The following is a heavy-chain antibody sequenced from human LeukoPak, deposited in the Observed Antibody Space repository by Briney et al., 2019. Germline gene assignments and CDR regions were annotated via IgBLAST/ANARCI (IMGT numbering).Heavy chain of an antibody. CDR3: AKGKGLLPTYDI. V-gene: IGHV3-23*01. Sequence: PGGSLRLSCAASGFTFSSYAMSWVRQAPGKGLEWASAISGSGGSTYYADSVKGRFTISRDNSKNTLYLQMNSLRAEDTAVYYCAKGKGLLPTYDIWGQGTMVTVSS. CDR1: GFTFSSYA. CDR2: ISGSGGST. D-gene: IGHD1-26*01. J-gene: IGHJ3*02.